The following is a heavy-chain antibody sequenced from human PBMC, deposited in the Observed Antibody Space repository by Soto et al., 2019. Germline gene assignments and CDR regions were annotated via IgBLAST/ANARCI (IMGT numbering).Heavy chain of an antibody. V-gene: IGHV3-21*01. J-gene: IGHJ4*02. CDR1: GFTFSSYS. CDR2: ISSSSSYI. CDR3: ARGGYSSGTSFDY. D-gene: IGHD6-19*01. Sequence: EVQLVESGGGLVKPGGSLRLSCAASGFTFSSYSMNWVRQAPGKGLEWVSSISSSSSYIYYADSVKGRFTISRDNAKNSLYLQMNSLRSEDTAVYYCARGGYSSGTSFDYWGQGTLVTVSS.